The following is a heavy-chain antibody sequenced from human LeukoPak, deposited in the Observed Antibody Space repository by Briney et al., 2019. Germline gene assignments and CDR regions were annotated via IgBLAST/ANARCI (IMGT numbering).Heavy chain of an antibody. D-gene: IGHD4-17*01. Sequence: GGALPLSCMASGFTFVDDAWGWFRPAGGRGREVIAFISKKGCGETIDCAASVRRIFTVSREDAIRVAYLQINTMQTEDTAMFFCYRGLHAYGASDYYFDHWGRGTLVTVSS. CDR2: ISKKGCGETI. J-gene: IGHJ4*02. V-gene: IGHV3-49*03. CDR1: GFTFVDDA. CDR3: YRGLHAYGASDYYFDH.